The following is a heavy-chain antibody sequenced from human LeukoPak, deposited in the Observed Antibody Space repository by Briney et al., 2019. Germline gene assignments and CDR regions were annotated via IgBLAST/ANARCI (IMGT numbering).Heavy chain of an antibody. CDR3: ARPMTTEGRWQVLNY. D-gene: IGHD4-11*01. Sequence: ASVKVSCKASGYTFTGYYMHWVRQAPGQGLEWMGWINPNSGGTNYAQKFQGRVTMTRDTSISTAYMELSRLRSDDTAVYYCARPMTTEGRWQVLNYWGQGALVTVSS. CDR2: INPNSGGT. V-gene: IGHV1-2*02. CDR1: GYTFTGYY. J-gene: IGHJ4*02.